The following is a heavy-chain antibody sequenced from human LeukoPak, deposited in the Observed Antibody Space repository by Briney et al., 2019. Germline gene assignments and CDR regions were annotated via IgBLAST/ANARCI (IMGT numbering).Heavy chain of an antibody. D-gene: IGHD3-10*01. CDR2: ISSSSSTI. Sequence: PGGSLRLSCAASGFTFSSYSMNWVRQAPGKGLEWVSYISSSSSTIYYADSVKGRFTISRDNAKNSLYLQMNSLRAEDTAVYYCARGDYGSGTLYMDVWGKGTTVTISS. CDR3: ARGDYGSGTLYMDV. V-gene: IGHV3-48*01. CDR1: GFTFSSYS. J-gene: IGHJ6*03.